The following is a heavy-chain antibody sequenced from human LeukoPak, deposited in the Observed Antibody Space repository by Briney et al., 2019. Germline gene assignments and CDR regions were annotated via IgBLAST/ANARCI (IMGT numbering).Heavy chain of an antibody. D-gene: IGHD6-13*01. Sequence: GGSLRLSCAVSGITLSNYGMSWVRQAPGKGLEWVAGISDSGGSTNYADSVKGRFTISRDNPKNTLYLQMNSLRAEDTAVYYCARDDTPHSSSWYYFDYWGQGTLVTVSS. CDR1: GITLSNYG. J-gene: IGHJ4*02. CDR2: ISDSGGST. V-gene: IGHV3-23*01. CDR3: ARDDTPHSSSWYYFDY.